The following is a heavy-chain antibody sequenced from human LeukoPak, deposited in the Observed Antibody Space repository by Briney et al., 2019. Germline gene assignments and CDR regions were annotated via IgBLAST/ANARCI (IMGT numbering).Heavy chain of an antibody. Sequence: PSETLSLTCTVSGGSISGYYWSWIRQPPGKGLEWIGEINHSGSTNYNPSLKSRVTISVDTSKNQFSLKLSSVTAADTAVYYCARTLSRRGARSQHNWGQGTLVTVSS. CDR1: GGSISGYY. J-gene: IGHJ4*02. V-gene: IGHV4-34*01. CDR3: ARTLSRRGARSQHN. CDR2: INHSGST. D-gene: IGHD3-3*02.